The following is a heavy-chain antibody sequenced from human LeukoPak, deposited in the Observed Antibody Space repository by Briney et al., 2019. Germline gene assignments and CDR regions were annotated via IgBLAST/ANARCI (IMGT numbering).Heavy chain of an antibody. CDR2: IYYTGTT. Sequence: PSETLSLTCTVSGCSVSGYYWSWIRQSPGKGLEWIGYIYYTGTTLYSPSLKSRVTMSVDTSENQFSLKLSSVTAADTAVYCCARHDAVPVIRRGFDFWGQGTLVTVSS. V-gene: IGHV4-59*08. D-gene: IGHD2-21*02. CDR1: GCSVSGYY. CDR3: ARHDAVPVIRRGFDF. J-gene: IGHJ4*02.